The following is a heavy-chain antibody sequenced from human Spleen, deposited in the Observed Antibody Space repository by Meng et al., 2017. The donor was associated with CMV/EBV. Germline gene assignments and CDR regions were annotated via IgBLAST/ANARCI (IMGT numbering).Heavy chain of an antibody. CDR2: ITPILGIT. CDR3: AKDFGLGVVVSDAFDV. V-gene: IGHV1-69*04. Sequence: SVKVSCKTSGGTFSNYTINWVRQAPGQGLEWMGRITPILGITNYAQKFQARVTISADRFTNTAYMELSSLTSGDTAVFYCAKDFGLGVVVSDAFDVWGQGTLVTVSS. J-gene: IGHJ3*01. CDR1: GGTFSNYT. D-gene: IGHD3/OR15-3a*01.